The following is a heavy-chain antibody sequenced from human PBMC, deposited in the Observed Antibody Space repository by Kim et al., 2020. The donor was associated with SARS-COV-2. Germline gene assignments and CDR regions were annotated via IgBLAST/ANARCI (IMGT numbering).Heavy chain of an antibody. CDR2: SNK. Sequence: SNKYYADSVKGRFTISRDNSKNTLYLQMNSLRAEDTAVYYCRVIVGSGDYWGQGTLVTVSS. CDR3: RVIVGSGDY. J-gene: IGHJ4*02. V-gene: IGHV3-30*01. D-gene: IGHD3-16*02.